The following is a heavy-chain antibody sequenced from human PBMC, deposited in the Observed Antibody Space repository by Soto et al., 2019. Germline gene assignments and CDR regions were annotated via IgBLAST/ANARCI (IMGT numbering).Heavy chain of an antibody. CDR3: ARDDEHGSNCDLAY. CDR1: GGSISSGDYY. Sequence: SETLSLTCTVSGGSISSGDYYWSWVRLPPGKGLEWIGYIYYTGSTYYNPSLKSRVTISIDTSRNQFSLKLTSVTAADTAMYYCARDDEHGSNCDLAYWGQGALVTVSS. CDR2: IYYTGST. J-gene: IGHJ4*02. V-gene: IGHV4-30-4*01. D-gene: IGHD1-26*01.